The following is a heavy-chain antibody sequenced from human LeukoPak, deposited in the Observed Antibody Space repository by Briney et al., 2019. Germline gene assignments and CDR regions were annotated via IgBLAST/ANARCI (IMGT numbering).Heavy chain of an antibody. CDR1: GYTFTSYG. CDR3: ARSWVGEYCSGGSCYSWDSWAEDFDY. CDR2: ISAYNGNT. Sequence: GASVKVSCKASGYTFTSYGISWVRPAPGQGLEWMGWISAYNGNTNYAQKLQGRVTMTTDTSTSTAYMELRSLRSDDTAVYYCARSWVGEYCSGGSCYSWDSWAEDFDYWGQGTLVTVSS. J-gene: IGHJ4*02. V-gene: IGHV1-18*01. D-gene: IGHD2-15*01.